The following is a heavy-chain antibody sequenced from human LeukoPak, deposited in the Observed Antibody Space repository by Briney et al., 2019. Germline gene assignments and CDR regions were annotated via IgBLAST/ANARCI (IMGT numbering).Heavy chain of an antibody. CDR2: IYYSGST. D-gene: IGHD6-13*01. Sequence: SETLSLTCTVSGGSITSYYWSWIRQPPGKGLEWIGYIYYSGSTNYNPSLKSQVTISVDTSKNQFSLKLSSVTAADTAVYYCARGTYSSNWYGGDYYFDYWGQGTLVTVSS. J-gene: IGHJ4*02. CDR3: ARGTYSSNWYGGDYYFDY. V-gene: IGHV4-59*01. CDR1: GGSITSYY.